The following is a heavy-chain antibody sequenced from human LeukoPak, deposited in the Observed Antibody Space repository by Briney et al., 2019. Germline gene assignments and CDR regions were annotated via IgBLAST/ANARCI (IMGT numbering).Heavy chain of an antibody. Sequence: SETLSLTCAVYGGSFSGYYWSWIRQPPGKGLEWIGETNHSGSTNYNPSLKSRVTISVDTSKNQFSLKLSSVTAADTAVYYCARGRSEMATIAGRDYWGQGTLVTVSS. CDR1: GGSFSGYY. J-gene: IGHJ4*02. CDR2: TNHSGST. CDR3: ARGRSEMATIAGRDY. V-gene: IGHV4-34*01. D-gene: IGHD5-24*01.